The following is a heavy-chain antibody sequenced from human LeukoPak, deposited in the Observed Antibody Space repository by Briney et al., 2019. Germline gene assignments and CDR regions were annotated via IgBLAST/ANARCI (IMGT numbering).Heavy chain of an antibody. CDR1: GGSISSSSYY. V-gene: IGHV4-61*01. Sequence: PSETLSLTCTVSGGSISSSSYYWSWIRQPPGKGLEWIGYIYYSGSTNYNPSLKSRVTISVDTSKNQFSLKLSSVTAADTAAYYCVGDSGTTIVGARRAFHMWGHGTMVTVSS. D-gene: IGHD1-26*01. CDR2: IYYSGST. J-gene: IGHJ3*02. CDR3: VGDSGTTIVGARRAFHM.